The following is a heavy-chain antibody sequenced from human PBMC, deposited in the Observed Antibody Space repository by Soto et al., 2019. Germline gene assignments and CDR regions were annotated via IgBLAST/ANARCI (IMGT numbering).Heavy chain of an antibody. Sequence: EVQLVESGGGLVQPGESLRLSCAASGFTFSSYWMHWVRQAPGKGLVWVSRLNSDGSATTYADSVKGRFTISRDNVKNTLYLQMKSLRAEDTAAYLCARATQLCRLDSWGQGTLVTVSS. CDR1: GFTFSSYW. CDR3: ARATQLCRLDS. V-gene: IGHV3-74*01. J-gene: IGHJ4*02. CDR2: LNSDGSAT. D-gene: IGHD3-16*01.